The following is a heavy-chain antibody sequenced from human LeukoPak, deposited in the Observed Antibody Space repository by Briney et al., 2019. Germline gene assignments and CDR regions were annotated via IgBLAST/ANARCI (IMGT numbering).Heavy chain of an antibody. CDR2: IYYSGST. J-gene: IGHJ4*02. V-gene: IGHV4-39*01. CDR3: ARRLGSRGSPGGY. Sequence: PSETLSLTCTVYGVSITSSRYYWGGIRQPPGKGLEWIGSIYYSGSTYYNPSLKSRVTISVDTSKNQFSLKLSSVTAADTAVYYCARRLGSRGSPGGYWGQGTLVTVSS. CDR1: GVSITSSRYY. D-gene: IGHD3-22*01.